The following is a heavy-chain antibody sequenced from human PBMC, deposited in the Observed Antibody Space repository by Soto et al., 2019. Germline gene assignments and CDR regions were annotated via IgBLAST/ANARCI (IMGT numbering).Heavy chain of an antibody. J-gene: IGHJ6*02. CDR1: LFTFSNYA. D-gene: IGHD3-10*01. CDR3: AKDLNGSGSFTSYYHYGMDV. V-gene: IGHV3-23*01. Sequence: GRSLRLSWAASLFTFSNYAMNWVLHNPWKRLGFFASISGSGRNTYYAESVKGRLTISRDSSKNTLYLQMNSLRVEDTGVYYCAKDLNGSGSFTSYYHYGMDVWGRGTTVTVSS. CDR2: ISGSGRNT.